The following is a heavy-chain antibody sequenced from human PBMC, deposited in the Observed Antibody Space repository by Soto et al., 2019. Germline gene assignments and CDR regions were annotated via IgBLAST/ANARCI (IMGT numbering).Heavy chain of an antibody. V-gene: IGHV4-39*01. CDR3: ARQGGGDYSNFPNYYYYYMDV. D-gene: IGHD4-4*01. J-gene: IGHJ6*03. CDR1: GGSISSSSYY. Sequence: SETLSLTCTVSGGSISSSSYYWGWIRQPPGKGLEWIGSIYYSGSTYYNPSLKSRVTISVDTSKNQFSLKLSSVTAADTAVYYCARQGGGDYSNFPNYYYYYMDVWGKGTKVTVSS. CDR2: IYYSGST.